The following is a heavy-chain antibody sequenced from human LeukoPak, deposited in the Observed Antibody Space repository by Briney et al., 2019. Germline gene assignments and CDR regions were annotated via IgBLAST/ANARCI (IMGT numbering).Heavy chain of an antibody. CDR2: INHSGST. Sequence: PSETLSLTCAVYGGFLSGYYWSWIRQPPGKGLEWIGEINHSGSTNYNPSLKSRVTISVDTSKNQFSLKLSSVTAADTAVYYCARGSYGGNPYYYYYYMDVWGKGTTVTVSS. J-gene: IGHJ6*03. V-gene: IGHV4-34*01. CDR1: GGFLSGYY. D-gene: IGHD4/OR15-4a*01. CDR3: ARGSYGGNPYYYYYYMDV.